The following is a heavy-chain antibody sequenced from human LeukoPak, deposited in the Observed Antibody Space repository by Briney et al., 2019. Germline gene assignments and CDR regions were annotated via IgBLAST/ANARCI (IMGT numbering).Heavy chain of an antibody. V-gene: IGHV3-33*08. J-gene: IGHJ5*02. D-gene: IGHD4-17*01. CDR1: GFTFSSYG. CDR2: TWHDGTTK. CDR3: ARNKRDGDYAYFEP. Sequence: GGSLRLSCAASGFTFSSYGIHWVRQAPGKGLEWVAVTWHDGTTKFYADSVKGRFTISRDNSKNTVFLQMNSLRVEDTAVYYCARNKRDGDYAYFEPWGQGTLVTVSS.